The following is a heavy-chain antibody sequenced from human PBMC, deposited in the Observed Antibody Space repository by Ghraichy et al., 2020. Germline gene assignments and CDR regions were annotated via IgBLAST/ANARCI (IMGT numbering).Heavy chain of an antibody. J-gene: IGHJ4*02. CDR3: ARFYGGDSDGYFDS. D-gene: IGHD4-23*01. CDR2: ISYAGSNQ. CDR1: GFTFSSHG. Sequence: GGSLRLSCATSGFTFSSHGMHWVRQAPGKGLEWVALISYAGSNQNYKDSVKGRFAISRDNSKNTLFLQMNSLRAEDTAVYYCARFYGGDSDGYFDSWGQGTLVTFSS. V-gene: IGHV3-33*01.